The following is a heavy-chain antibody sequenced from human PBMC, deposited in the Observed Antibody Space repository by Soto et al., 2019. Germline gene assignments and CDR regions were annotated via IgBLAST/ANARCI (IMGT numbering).Heavy chain of an antibody. J-gene: IGHJ5*02. CDR1: GGSISSYY. Sequence: PSETLSLTCTVSGGSISSYYWGWIRQSPVKGLEWIGYIHYSGSTNYNPSLRSRVTISVDTPKNQFSLKVNSMTAADTAIYYCARGGVAASKGRWSDPSGQGTLLT. V-gene: IGHV4-59*01. D-gene: IGHD6-25*01. CDR2: IHYSGST. CDR3: ARGGVAASKGRWSDP.